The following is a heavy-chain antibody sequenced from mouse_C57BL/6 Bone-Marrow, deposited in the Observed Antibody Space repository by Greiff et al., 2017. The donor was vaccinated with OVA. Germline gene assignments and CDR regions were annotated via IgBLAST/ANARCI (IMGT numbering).Heavy chain of an antibody. Sequence: VQLQQSGAELVKPGASVKLSCKASGYTFTSYWMQWVKQRPGQGLEWIGEIDPSDSYTNYNQKFKGKATLTVDTSSITAYMQLSSLTSDDSAVYYCASWDFDYWGQGTTLTVSS. D-gene: IGHD4-1*01. CDR1: GYTFTSYW. J-gene: IGHJ2*01. CDR2: IDPSDSYT. V-gene: IGHV1-50*01. CDR3: ASWDFDY.